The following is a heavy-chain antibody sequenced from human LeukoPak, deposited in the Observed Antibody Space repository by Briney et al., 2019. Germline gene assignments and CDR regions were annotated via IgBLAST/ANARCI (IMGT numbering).Heavy chain of an antibody. Sequence: PGGSLRLSCAASGFTFSSYAMSWVRQAPGKGLEWVSAISGSGGSTYYADSVKGRFTISRDNSKNTLYLQMNSLRAEDTAVYYCARARVGYYGSGSYGYWGQGTLVTVSS. CDR3: ARARVGYYGSGSYGY. J-gene: IGHJ4*02. V-gene: IGHV3-23*01. CDR1: GFTFSSYA. CDR2: ISGSGGST. D-gene: IGHD3-10*01.